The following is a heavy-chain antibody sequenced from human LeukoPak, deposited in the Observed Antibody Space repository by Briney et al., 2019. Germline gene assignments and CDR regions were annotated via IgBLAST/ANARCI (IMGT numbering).Heavy chain of an antibody. CDR3: ARLLDNDSSGDPDTFDM. V-gene: IGHV4-59*11. CDR2: IYYSGKT. J-gene: IGHJ3*02. Sequence: SETLSLTCTVSGGSMSSHYWSWIRQPPGKGLEWIGYIYYSGKTYYNPSLESRVSISVDTSNNHFSLKLTSVTAADTAVYSCARLLDNDSSGDPDTFDMWGQGTMVTVSS. CDR1: GGSMSSHY. D-gene: IGHD3-22*01.